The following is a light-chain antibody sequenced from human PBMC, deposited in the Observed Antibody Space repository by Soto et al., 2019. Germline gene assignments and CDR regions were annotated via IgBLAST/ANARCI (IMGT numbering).Light chain of an antibody. V-gene: IGLV2-11*01. CDR3: CSYAGRYTWV. CDR2: DVT. Sequence: QSALTQPHSVSGSPGQSVTISCSGTSSDVGNYNYVSWYQHHPGKAPKLMIYDVTTRPSGVPDRFSGSKSGNTASLTISGLQAEDEADFYCCSYAGRYTWVFGGGTKVTVL. J-gene: IGLJ3*02. CDR1: SSDVGNYNY.